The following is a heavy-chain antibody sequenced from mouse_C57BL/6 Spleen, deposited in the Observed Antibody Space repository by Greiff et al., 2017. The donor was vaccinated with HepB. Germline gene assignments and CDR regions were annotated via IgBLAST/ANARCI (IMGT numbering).Heavy chain of an antibody. CDR3: ARHYGSSYVKNYYAMDY. Sequence: VKLQESGAELARPGASVKLSCKASGYTFTSYGISWVKQRTGQGLEWIGEIYPRSGNTYYNEKFKGKATLTADKSSSTAYMELRSLTSEDSAVYFCARHYGSSYVKNYYAMDYWGQGTSVTVSS. CDR2: IYPRSGNT. D-gene: IGHD1-1*01. J-gene: IGHJ4*01. V-gene: IGHV1-81*01. CDR1: GYTFTSYG.